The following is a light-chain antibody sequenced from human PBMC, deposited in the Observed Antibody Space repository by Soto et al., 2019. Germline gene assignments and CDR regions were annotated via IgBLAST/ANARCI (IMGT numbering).Light chain of an antibody. CDR1: QVISSW. Sequence: DIQMTQSPSAVSASVGDTVTVSCRASQVISSWLAWYQQKPGRAPNLLIYKASTLQTGVPSRFSGSGAGTHFTLTITNLQPEDFATYYCHQASSFPLSFGGGTKVEIK. V-gene: IGKV1-12*01. CDR2: KAS. J-gene: IGKJ4*01. CDR3: HQASSFPLS.